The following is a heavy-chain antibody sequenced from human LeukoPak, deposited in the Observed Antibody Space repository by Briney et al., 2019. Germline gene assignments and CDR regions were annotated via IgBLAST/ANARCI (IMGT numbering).Heavy chain of an antibody. CDR1: GFTLGAFA. V-gene: IGHV3-48*04. CDR3: ARDRFGVIDKGVFDY. Sequence: GGSLRLSCAASGFTLGAFAMHWVRQAPGKGLEWVSYISSSSSTIYYADSVKGRFTISRDNAKNSLYLQMNSLRAEDTAVYYCARDRFGVIDKGVFDYWGQGTLVTVSS. J-gene: IGHJ4*02. D-gene: IGHD3-16*02. CDR2: ISSSSSTI.